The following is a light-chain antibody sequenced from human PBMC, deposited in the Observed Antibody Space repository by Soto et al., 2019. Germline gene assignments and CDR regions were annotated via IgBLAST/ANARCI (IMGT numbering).Light chain of an antibody. CDR1: QAVNTR. J-gene: IGKJ1*01. V-gene: IGKV3-11*01. Sequence: EIVLTQSPATLSSFPGDRVTLSCRASQAVNTRLAWYQHKPGQAPRLLIYLASNRAAGVPARFSGSGSGTDFTLTISNVEPEDFAVYYCQQRSIWPPWPFGPGTKV. CDR2: LAS. CDR3: QQRSIWPPWP.